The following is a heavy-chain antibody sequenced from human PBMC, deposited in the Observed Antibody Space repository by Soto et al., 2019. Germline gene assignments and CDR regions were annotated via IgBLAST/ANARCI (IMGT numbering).Heavy chain of an antibody. J-gene: IGHJ4*02. Sequence: SETLSLTCTVSGGSISGYYWSWIRQPPGKGLEWIGYIYYSGSTGYNPSLRSRLTISVDTSKNQFSLRLTSVTAADTAVYYCARVPKGWLHYFDYWGQGTLVTVSS. CDR3: ARVPKGWLHYFDY. V-gene: IGHV4-59*01. D-gene: IGHD5-12*01. CDR2: IYYSGST. CDR1: GGSISGYY.